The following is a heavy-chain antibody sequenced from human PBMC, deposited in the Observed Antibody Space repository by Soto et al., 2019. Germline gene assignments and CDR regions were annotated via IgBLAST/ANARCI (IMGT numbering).Heavy chain of an antibody. V-gene: IGHV3-30*18. J-gene: IGHJ4*02. CDR2: ISDDGSKK. CDR1: GFTFSTYG. Sequence: QVQLVESGGGVGQPGRSLRLSCAASGFTFSTYGMHWVRQAHGKGLEWVAVISDDGSKKYYTDSVEGRFTISRDNSKNTVDLQMNSLRAEDTAVYYCAKDYRLYYGSGTYFDYWGQGTLVTVSS. CDR3: AKDYRLYYGSGTYFDY. D-gene: IGHD3-10*01.